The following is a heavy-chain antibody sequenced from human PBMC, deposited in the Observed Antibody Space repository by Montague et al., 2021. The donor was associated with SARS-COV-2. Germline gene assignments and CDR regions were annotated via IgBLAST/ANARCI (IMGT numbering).Heavy chain of an antibody. D-gene: IGHD6-13*01. J-gene: IGHJ4*02. CDR1: GFTFSYYV. Sequence: SLRLSCPASGFTFSYYVMSWVRQAPGKGLEWVSAISGSGGSTYYADSVKGRFTISRDNSENTLYLQMNNLRAEDTAVYYCANRGIAAAGSYRYYFDYRGQGTLVTVSS. CDR3: ANRGIAAAGSYRYYFDY. V-gene: IGHV3-23*01. CDR2: ISGSGGST.